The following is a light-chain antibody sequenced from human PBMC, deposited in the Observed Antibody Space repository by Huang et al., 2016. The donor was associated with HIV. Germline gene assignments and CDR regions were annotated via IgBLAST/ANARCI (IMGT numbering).Light chain of an antibody. V-gene: IGKV1-12*01. CDR2: AAS. CDR1: QDVNRW. CDR3: QQAVSFPLT. J-gene: IGKJ4*01. Sequence: DIQMTQSPSSVSASVGDRISFTCRASQDVNRWLAWYQQKPGKAPKLLIYAASTLQGGVPSRFSGRGSGTGFTLTINSLQPEDFATYFCQQAVSFPLTFGGGTKVEIK.